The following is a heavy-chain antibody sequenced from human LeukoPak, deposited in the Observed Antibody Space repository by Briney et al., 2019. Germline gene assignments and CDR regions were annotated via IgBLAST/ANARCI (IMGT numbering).Heavy chain of an antibody. V-gene: IGHV3-48*03. Sequence: PGGSLRLSCAASGFTFSDYEMTWVRHSPGKGLEWTSYISSDGSYIYYADSVKGRFTISRDNAKNSVYLQMNSLRVEDTAVYYCARDRTGDLDYWGQGTLVSVSS. J-gene: IGHJ4*02. CDR3: ARDRTGDLDY. D-gene: IGHD3/OR15-3a*01. CDR2: ISSDGSYI. CDR1: GFTFSDYE.